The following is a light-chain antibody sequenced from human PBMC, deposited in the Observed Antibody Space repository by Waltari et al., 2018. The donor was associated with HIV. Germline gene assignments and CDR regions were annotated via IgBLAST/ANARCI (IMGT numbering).Light chain of an antibody. J-gene: IGKJ2*01. Sequence: EIVLTQSPVTLSLSPGERATLPCRASQTVTTYLAAYQQKPGQAPSLLVYDASSRATGIPARFRGSGSGTDFTLTITSLEPDDFAVYYCQQRSNWPPGFTFGQGTKLEIK. CDR2: DAS. CDR3: QQRSNWPPGFT. CDR1: QTVTTY. V-gene: IGKV3-11*01.